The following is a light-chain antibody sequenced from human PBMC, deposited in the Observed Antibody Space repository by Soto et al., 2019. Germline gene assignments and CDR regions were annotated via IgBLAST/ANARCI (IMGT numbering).Light chain of an antibody. J-gene: IGKJ2*01. CDR3: QQYYSAPYT. V-gene: IGKV4-1*01. Sequence: DIVMTQSPDSLAVSLGERATINCKSSRNVLHSSSNKNYLAWYQQKPGQPPKLLIYWASTRESGVPDRFSGSGFGTDFTLSISSLQAEDVAVYSCQQYYSAPYTFGQGTKLEI. CDR1: RNVLHSSSNKNY. CDR2: WAS.